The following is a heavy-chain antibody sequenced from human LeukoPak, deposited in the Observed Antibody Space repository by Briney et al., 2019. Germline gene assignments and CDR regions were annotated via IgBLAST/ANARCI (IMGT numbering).Heavy chain of an antibody. Sequence: KPSATLSLTCTVSGGSISSYYWSWIRQPPGKGLERIGNIYDSGSTNYNPSLKSRVTISVYTSKNQCSLKLSSVTAADTAVYYCARQSIIGSSLSYFDYWGQGTLVNVSS. V-gene: IGHV4-59*01. CDR3: ARQSIIGSSLSYFDY. D-gene: IGHD3-16*01. CDR1: GGSISSYY. CDR2: IYDSGST. J-gene: IGHJ4*02.